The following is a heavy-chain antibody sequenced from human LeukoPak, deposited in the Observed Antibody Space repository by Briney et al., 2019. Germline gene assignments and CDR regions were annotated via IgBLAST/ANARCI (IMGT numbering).Heavy chain of an antibody. V-gene: IGHV3-30*18. CDR2: ISYDGSNK. Sequence: GGSLRHSCAASGFTFSSYGMHWVRQAPGKGLEWVAVISYDGSNKYYADSVKGRFTISRDNPKNTLYLQMNSLRAEDTAVYYWAKGDWFDPWGQGTRLTVSS. CDR1: GFTFSSYG. CDR3: AKGDWFDP. J-gene: IGHJ5*02.